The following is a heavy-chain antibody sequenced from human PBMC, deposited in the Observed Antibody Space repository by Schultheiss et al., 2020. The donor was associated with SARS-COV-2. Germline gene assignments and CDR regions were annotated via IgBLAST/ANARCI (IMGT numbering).Heavy chain of an antibody. V-gene: IGHV3-23*01. J-gene: IGHJ4*02. CDR3: AKDPTGSSGL. CDR2: FSHSAGRT. D-gene: IGHD6-19*01. Sequence: GGSLRLSCAASGFTFSGYAVSWVRQAPGKGLEWVSSFSHSAGRTYYADSVKGRFTVSTDTSKSTLYLQMNNLRAEDTAIYYCAKDPTGSSGLWGQGTLVTVSS. CDR1: GFTFSGYA.